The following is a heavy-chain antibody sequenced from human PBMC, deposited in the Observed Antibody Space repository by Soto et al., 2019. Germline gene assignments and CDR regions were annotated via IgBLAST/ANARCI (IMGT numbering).Heavy chain of an antibody. CDR3: ARTDDTSCYAGGISADGKICLFYSGLDV. J-gene: IGHJ6*02. V-gene: IGHV3-30-3*01. Sequence: QVQLVESGGGVVQPGRSLRLSCAASGFTFSNYAMHWVRQAPGKGLEWVAVISYDGSNKYYADSVKGRFTISRDNSKNTLYLHRNSLRPEDTAVYYCARTDDTSCYAGGISADGKICLFYSGLDVWGQGTTVTVSS. D-gene: IGHD2-2*01. CDR1: GFTFSNYA. CDR2: ISYDGSNK.